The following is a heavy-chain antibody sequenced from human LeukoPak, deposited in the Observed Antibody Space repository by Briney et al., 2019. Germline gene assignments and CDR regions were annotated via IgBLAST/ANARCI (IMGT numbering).Heavy chain of an antibody. V-gene: IGHV3-23*01. Sequence: GGSLRLSCAASGFTFSSYEMNWVRQAPGKGLEWVSAISGSGGSTYYADSVKGRFTISRDNSKNTLYLQMNSLRSEDTAVYYCARGHSGSYLDYWGQGTLVTVSS. CDR1: GFTFSSYE. CDR3: ARGHSGSYLDY. D-gene: IGHD1-26*01. J-gene: IGHJ4*02. CDR2: ISGSGGST.